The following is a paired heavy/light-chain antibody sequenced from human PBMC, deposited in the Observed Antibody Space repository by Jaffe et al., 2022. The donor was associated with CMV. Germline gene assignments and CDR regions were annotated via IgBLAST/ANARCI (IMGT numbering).Heavy chain of an antibody. J-gene: IGHJ6*02. CDR1: GFTFSSYS. Sequence: EVQLVESGGGLVKPGGSLRLSCAASGFTFSSYSMNWVRQAPGKGLEWVSSISSSSSYIYYADSVKGRFTISRDNAKNSLYLQMNSLRAEDTAVYYCARDNWNDDGFRFYYYYGMDVWGQGTTVTVSS. CDR2: ISSSSSYI. D-gene: IGHD1-1*01. V-gene: IGHV3-21*01. CDR3: ARDNWNDDGFRFYYYYGMDV.
Light chain of an antibody. CDR3: MQATQFPPMYT. CDR2: KIS. J-gene: IGKJ2*01. Sequence: DIVMTQTPLSSPVTLGQPASISCRSSQSLVHSDGNTYLSWLQQRPGQPPRLLIYKISNRFSGVPDRFSGSGAGTDFTLKISRVEAEDVGVYYCMQATQFPPMYTFGQGTKLEIK. CDR1: QSLVHSDGNTY. V-gene: IGKV2-24*01.